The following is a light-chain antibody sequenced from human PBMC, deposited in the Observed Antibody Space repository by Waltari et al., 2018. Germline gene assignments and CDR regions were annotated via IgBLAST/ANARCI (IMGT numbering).Light chain of an antibody. CDR2: AAS. V-gene: IGKV1-39*01. CDR1: QSISTY. J-gene: IGKJ3*01. Sequence: DIQMTQSPSSLSASVGDRVTITRRASQSISTYLNWYQQKPGKAPNLMIYAASTLQSGVPSRFSGSGSETDFTLTISSLQPEDFATYYCQQSYNAPRTFGLGTKVDIK. CDR3: QQSYNAPRT.